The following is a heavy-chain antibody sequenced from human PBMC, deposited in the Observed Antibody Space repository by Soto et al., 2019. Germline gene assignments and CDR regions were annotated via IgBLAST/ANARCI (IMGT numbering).Heavy chain of an antibody. D-gene: IGHD2-2*01. J-gene: IGHJ5*02. CDR2: INHSGST. Sequence: QVQLQQWGAGLLKPSETLSLTCAVYGGSFSGYYWSWIRQPPGKGLEWIGEINHSGSTNYNPSLTSRVTISVDTSKNQFSLKLSSVTAADTAVYYCAFEVPAATDWFDPWGQGTLVTVSS. CDR1: GGSFSGYY. CDR3: AFEVPAATDWFDP. V-gene: IGHV4-34*01.